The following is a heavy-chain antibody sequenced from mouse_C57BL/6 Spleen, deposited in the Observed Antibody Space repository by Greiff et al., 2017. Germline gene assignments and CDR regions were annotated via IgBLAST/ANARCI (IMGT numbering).Heavy chain of an antibody. CDR1: GYTFTSYW. CDR2: IYPGSGST. J-gene: IGHJ3*01. V-gene: IGHV1-55*01. CDR3: ARSVYDYLAWFAY. Sequence: QVQLQQPGAELVKPGASVKMSCKASGYTFTSYWITWVKQRPGQGLEWIGDIYPGSGSTNYNEKFKSKATLTVDTSSSTAYMQLSSLTSEDSAVYYCARSVYDYLAWFAYWGQGTLVTVSA. D-gene: IGHD2-4*01.